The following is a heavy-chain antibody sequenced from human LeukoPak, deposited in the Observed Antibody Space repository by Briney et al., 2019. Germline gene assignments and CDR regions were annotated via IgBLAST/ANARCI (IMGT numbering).Heavy chain of an antibody. CDR1: GFTFSNFG. CDR2: ISYDGSNQ. J-gene: IGHJ4*02. D-gene: IGHD3-22*01. V-gene: IGHV3-30*18. Sequence: PGGSLRLSCAASGFTFSNFGIHWVRQAPGKGLEWVALISYDGSNQYYADSVKGRFTISRDNSKSTLYLQMNSLRPEDTAVYYCAKGYYYDSSGYYQHFDHWGRGTLVTVSS. CDR3: AKGYYYDSSGYYQHFDH.